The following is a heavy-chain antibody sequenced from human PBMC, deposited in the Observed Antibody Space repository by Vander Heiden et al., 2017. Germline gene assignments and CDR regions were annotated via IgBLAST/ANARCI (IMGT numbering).Heavy chain of an antibody. CDR2: INGDGSTT. CDR3: ARGNYGMDV. CDR1: GFTFSPCF. V-gene: IGHV3-74*01. Sequence: EVQLLESGGGLVQPGGSRTLSCAASGFTFSPCFIHWVRQAAGKGLVWVSNINGDGSTTNYADSVKGRFTISRDNAKNTLYLQMNNLRAEDTAVYYCARGNYGMDVWGQGTTVTVS. J-gene: IGHJ6*02.